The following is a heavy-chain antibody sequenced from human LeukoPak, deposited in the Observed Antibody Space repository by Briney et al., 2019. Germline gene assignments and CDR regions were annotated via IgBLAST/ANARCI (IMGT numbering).Heavy chain of an antibody. V-gene: IGHV1-2*06. CDR3: ARAITGTTYYYYYYMDV. CDR1: GYTFTGYY. CDR2: INPNSGGT. D-gene: IGHD1-7*01. Sequence: ASVKVSCKASGYTFTGYYTHWVRQAPGQGLEWMGRINPNSGGTNYAQKFQGRVTMTRDTSISTAYMELSRLRSDDTAVYYCARAITGTTYYYYYYMDVWGKGTTVTVSS. J-gene: IGHJ6*03.